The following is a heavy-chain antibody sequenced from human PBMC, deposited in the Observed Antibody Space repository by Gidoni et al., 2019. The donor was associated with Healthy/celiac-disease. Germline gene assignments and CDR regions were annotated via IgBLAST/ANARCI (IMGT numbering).Heavy chain of an antibody. CDR2: INHSGST. V-gene: IGHV4-34*01. D-gene: IGHD1-26*01. Sequence: QVQLQQWGAGLLKPSETLSLTCAVYGGSFSGYYWSWIRQPPGKGLEWIGEINHSGSTNYNPSLKSRVTISVDTSKNQFSLKLSSVTAADTAVYYCARPSRGGATAYWGQGTLVTVSS. CDR1: GGSFSGYY. J-gene: IGHJ4*02. CDR3: ARPSRGGATAY.